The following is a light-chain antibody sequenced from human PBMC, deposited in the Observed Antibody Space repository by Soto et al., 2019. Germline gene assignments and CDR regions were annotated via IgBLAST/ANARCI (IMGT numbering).Light chain of an antibody. CDR1: QSVSNDF. J-gene: IGKJ1*01. Sequence: EMVLTQSPGILSLSPGERATLSCRASQSVSNDFLAWYQQKPGQAPRLLSYGASTRATDVPDRFSGSGSGADFTLTISRLEPEDFAVYYCQQYGSSPPRTFG. V-gene: IGKV3-20*01. CDR2: GAS. CDR3: QQYGSSPPRT.